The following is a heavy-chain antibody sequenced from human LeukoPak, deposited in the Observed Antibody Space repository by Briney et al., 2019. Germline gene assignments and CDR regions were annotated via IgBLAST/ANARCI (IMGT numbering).Heavy chain of an antibody. CDR2: ISSSSSYI. Sequence: GGTLRLSCVASGFTFSTYGMSWVRQAPGKGLEWVSSISSSSSYIYYADSVKGRFTISRDNARNSLYLQMNSLRAEDTAVYYCARDGLAAATLHWCFDLWGRGTLVTVSS. CDR1: GFTFSTYG. CDR3: ARDGLAAATLHWCFDL. D-gene: IGHD2-15*01. V-gene: IGHV3-21*01. J-gene: IGHJ2*01.